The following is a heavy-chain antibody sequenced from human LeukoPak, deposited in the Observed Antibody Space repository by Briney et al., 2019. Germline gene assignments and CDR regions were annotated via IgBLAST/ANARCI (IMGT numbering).Heavy chain of an antibody. J-gene: IGHJ4*02. CDR3: AKDGGTHFDH. Sequence: PGGSLRLSCTVSGFTVSSNSMSWVRQAPGKGLEWVSFIYSDNTHYSDSVKGRFTISRDNSKNTLYLQMNTLRADDTAVYYCAKDGGTHFDHWGQGTLVTVSS. CDR1: GFTVSSNS. D-gene: IGHD1-26*01. CDR2: IYSDNT. V-gene: IGHV3-53*01.